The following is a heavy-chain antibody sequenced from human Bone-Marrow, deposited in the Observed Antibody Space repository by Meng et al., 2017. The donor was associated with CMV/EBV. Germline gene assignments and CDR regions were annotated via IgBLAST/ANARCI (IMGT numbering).Heavy chain of an antibody. Sequence: GESLKISCVGSGFTFSNYWMSWIRQAPGKGLEWVAHIKTDGSERFHVDSVEGRFTISRDNAKNSVYLQMNYLRAEDTAVYYCARGYFDYWGQGTLVNGSS. D-gene: IGHD3-9*01. J-gene: IGHJ4*02. CDR3: ARGYFDY. CDR2: IKTDGSER. V-gene: IGHV3-7*01. CDR1: GFTFSNYW.